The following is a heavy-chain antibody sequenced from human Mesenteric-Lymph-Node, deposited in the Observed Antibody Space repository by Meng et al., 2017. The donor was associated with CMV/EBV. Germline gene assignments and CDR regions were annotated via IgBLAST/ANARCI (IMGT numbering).Heavy chain of an antibody. CDR1: GGSISSSNW. CDR3: ARTPPSGSYHAGWFDP. CDR2: IYHSGST. Sequence: GSLRLSCAVSGGSISSSNWWSWFRQPPGKVLEWIGEIYHSGSTNYNPSLKSRVTISVDKSKNQFPLKLSSVTAADTAVYSCARTPPSGSYHAGWFDPWGQGTLVTVSS. V-gene: IGHV4-4*01. D-gene: IGHD1-26*01. J-gene: IGHJ5*02.